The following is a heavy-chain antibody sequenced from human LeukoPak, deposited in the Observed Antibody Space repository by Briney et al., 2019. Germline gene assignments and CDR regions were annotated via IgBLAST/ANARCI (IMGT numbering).Heavy chain of an antibody. CDR2: IRYSGNT. V-gene: IGHV4-39*01. CDR3: ARHYYGSGINWFDP. Sequence: PSETLSLTCTVSGGSTSSSDYYWGWIRQPPDEGLEWIASIRYSGNTYYNPSLKSRVTISVDTSKNQFSLKLNSVTAADTAVYYCARHYYGSGINWFDPWGQGTLVTVSS. D-gene: IGHD3-10*01. CDR1: GGSTSSSDYY. J-gene: IGHJ5*02.